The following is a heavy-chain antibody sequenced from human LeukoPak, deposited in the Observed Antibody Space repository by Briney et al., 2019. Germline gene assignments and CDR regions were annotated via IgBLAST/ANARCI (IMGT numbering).Heavy chain of an antibody. CDR2: VTPSGDPT. CDR1: GFSFSASG. D-gene: IGHD5-24*01. Sequence: GGSLRLSCAGSGFSFSASGMNWVRQAPGKGLEWVSGVTPSGDPTYYADSVKGRFIISRDNSKTTMYLQMNSLRAEDTGVYYCAKDSGWVQFIEWGQGTSVTVSS. CDR3: AKDSGWVQFIE. V-gene: IGHV3-23*01. J-gene: IGHJ4*02.